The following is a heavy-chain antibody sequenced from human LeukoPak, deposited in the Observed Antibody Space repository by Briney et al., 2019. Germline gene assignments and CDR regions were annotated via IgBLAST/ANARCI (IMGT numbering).Heavy chain of an antibody. CDR2: ISWHGETT. J-gene: IGHJ4*02. V-gene: IGHV3-43D*03. Sequence: GGSLRLSCAAPGFPFDDYGMLWVRQGPGKGLEWVSFISWHGETTYYSDSVKGRFTISRDSGTNSLYLQMNRLRTEDTGFYYCAKDFGPRGVGATPQYWGQGTVVIVSS. D-gene: IGHD1-26*01. CDR3: AKDFGPRGVGATPQY. CDR1: GFPFDDYG.